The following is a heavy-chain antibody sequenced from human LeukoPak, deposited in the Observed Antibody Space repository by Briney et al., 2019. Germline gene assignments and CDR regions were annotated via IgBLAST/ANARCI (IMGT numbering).Heavy chain of an antibody. Sequence: GGSLRLSCAASGFTFSSYSMNWVRQAPGKGLEWVSSISSSSSYIYYADSVKGRFTISRDNAKNSLYLQMNSLRAEDTAVYYCATSITIFGVVIRDSWFDPWGQGTLVTVSS. D-gene: IGHD3-3*01. V-gene: IGHV3-21*04. J-gene: IGHJ5*02. CDR3: ATSITIFGVVIRDSWFDP. CDR2: ISSSSSYI. CDR1: GFTFSSYS.